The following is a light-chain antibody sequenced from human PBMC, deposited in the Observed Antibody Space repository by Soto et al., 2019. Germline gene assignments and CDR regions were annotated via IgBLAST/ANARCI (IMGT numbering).Light chain of an antibody. CDR1: SSDVGGYNY. J-gene: IGLJ2*01. Sequence: QSVLTQPASVSGSPGQSITISCTGTSSDVGGYNYVSWYQQHPGKAPKLMIYDVSNRPSGVSNRFSGSKSGNTASLTISGLQAEDEADYYCNSYTRSSTLLFGGGTKVPVL. CDR2: DVS. V-gene: IGLV2-14*01. CDR3: NSYTRSSTLL.